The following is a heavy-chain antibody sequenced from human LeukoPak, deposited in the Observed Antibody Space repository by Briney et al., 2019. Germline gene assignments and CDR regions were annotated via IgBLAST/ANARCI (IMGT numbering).Heavy chain of an antibody. CDR2: ISGSGGST. CDR3: AKVGTGYSYGL. Sequence: GGSLRLSCAASGFTYSSYAMSWVRQVPGKGLEWVSAISGSGGSTYYADSVKGRFTISRDNSKNTLYLQMNSLRAEDTAVYYCAKVGTGYSYGLWGQGTLVTVSS. D-gene: IGHD5-18*01. J-gene: IGHJ4*02. CDR1: GFTYSSYA. V-gene: IGHV3-23*01.